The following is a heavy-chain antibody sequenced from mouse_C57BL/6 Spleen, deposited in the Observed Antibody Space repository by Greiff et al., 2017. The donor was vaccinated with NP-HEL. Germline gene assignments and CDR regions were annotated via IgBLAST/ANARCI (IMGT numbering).Heavy chain of an antibody. CDR1: GFTFSDYY. CDR2: ISNGGGST. J-gene: IGHJ4*01. V-gene: IGHV5-12*01. D-gene: IGHD2-5*01. CDR3: ARRSNYGYYAMDY. Sequence: EVQRVESGGGLVQPGGSLKLSCAASGFTFSDYYMYWVRQTPEKRLEWVAYISNGGGSTYYPDTVKGRFTISRDNAKNTLYLQMSRLKSEDTAMYYCARRSNYGYYAMDYWGQGTSVTVSS.